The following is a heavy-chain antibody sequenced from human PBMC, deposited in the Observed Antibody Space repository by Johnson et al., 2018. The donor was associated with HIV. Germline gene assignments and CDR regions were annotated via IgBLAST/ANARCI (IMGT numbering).Heavy chain of an antibody. D-gene: IGHD5/OR15-5a*01. V-gene: IGHV3-30-3*02. Sequence: QVQLVESGGGVVQPGRSLRLSCAASGFTFSSYAMHWVRQAPGKGLEWVAVISYDGSNKYYADSVKGRFTISRDNSKNTLYLQLNSLRVEDTAVYYCAKTEVYREKSTRAVELGAFETWGQGTMVTVSS. CDR2: ISYDGSNK. CDR3: AKTEVYREKSTRAVELGAFET. J-gene: IGHJ3*02. CDR1: GFTFSSYA.